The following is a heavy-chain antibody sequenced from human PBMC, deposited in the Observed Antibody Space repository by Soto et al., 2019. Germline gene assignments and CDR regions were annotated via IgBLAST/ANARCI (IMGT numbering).Heavy chain of an antibody. D-gene: IGHD2-2*01. J-gene: IGHJ6*03. CDR3: AREGSHCSSTSCYFYYYMDV. CDR2: IIPILGIA. CDR1: GGTFSSYT. V-gene: IGHV1-69*08. Sequence: QVQLVQSGAEVKKPGSSVKVSCKASGGTFSSYTMSWVRQAPGQGLEWMGRIIPILGIANYAQKFQGRVTITADKSTSTAYMELSSLRSEDTAVYYCAREGSHCSSTSCYFYYYMDVWGKGTTVTVSS.